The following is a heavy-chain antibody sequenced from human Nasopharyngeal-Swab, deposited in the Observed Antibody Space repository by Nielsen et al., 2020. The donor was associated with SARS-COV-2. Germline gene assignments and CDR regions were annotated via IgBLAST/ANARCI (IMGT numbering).Heavy chain of an antibody. D-gene: IGHD2-2*01. Sequence: ASVKVSCKASGYTFTSYAMHWVRQAPGQRLEWMGWINAGNGNTKYSQKFQGRVTITRDTSASTAYMELSSLRSEDTAVYYCARGGYCSSTSCASYYYYMDVWGKGPTVTVSS. V-gene: IGHV1-3*01. CDR2: INAGNGNT. J-gene: IGHJ6*03. CDR1: GYTFTSYA. CDR3: ARGGYCSSTSCASYYYYMDV.